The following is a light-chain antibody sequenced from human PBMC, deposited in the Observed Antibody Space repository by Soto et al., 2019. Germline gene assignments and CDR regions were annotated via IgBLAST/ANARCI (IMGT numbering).Light chain of an antibody. J-gene: IGKJ4*01. CDR3: QQRSDWPLT. V-gene: IGKV3-11*01. Sequence: EIVLTQSPATLSLSPGGTATLSCRASQSVGSTLAWYQQLPGQAPRLLIYDTSNRATGIPARSSGSGSGTDFTLTISSLEPEDFAVYYCQQRSDWPLTFGGGTKVDIK. CDR1: QSVGST. CDR2: DTS.